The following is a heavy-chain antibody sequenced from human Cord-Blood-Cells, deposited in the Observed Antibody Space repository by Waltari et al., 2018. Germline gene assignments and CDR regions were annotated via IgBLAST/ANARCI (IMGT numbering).Heavy chain of an antibody. CDR1: GHPFTSHY. D-gene: IGHD3-9*01. J-gene: IGHJ3*02. V-gene: IGHV1-46*01. CDR3: ARALTGDILTGYYDAFDI. Sequence: QVPLVQSGAEVKKPGASVKVSCTASGHPFTSHYMPWVRPATGPGLAWMGIINPSGGSTSYAQKFQGRVTMTRDTSTSTVYMELSSLRSEDTAVYYCARALTGDILTGYYDAFDIWGQGTMVTVSS. CDR2: INPSGGST.